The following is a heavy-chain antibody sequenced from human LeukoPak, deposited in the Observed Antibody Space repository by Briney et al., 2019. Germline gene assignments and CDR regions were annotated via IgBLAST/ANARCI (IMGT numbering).Heavy chain of an antibody. J-gene: IGHJ4*02. D-gene: IGHD6-13*01. CDR3: ARGLRVAATAYYFDY. V-gene: IGHV3-33*01. CDR2: IWYDGSNK. Sequence: GGSLRLSCAASGFTFSSYGMHWVRQAPGEGLEWVAVIWYDGSNKYYADSVKGRFTISRDNSKNTLYLQMNSLRAEDTAVYYCARGLRVAATAYYFDYWGQGTLVTVSS. CDR1: GFTFSSYG.